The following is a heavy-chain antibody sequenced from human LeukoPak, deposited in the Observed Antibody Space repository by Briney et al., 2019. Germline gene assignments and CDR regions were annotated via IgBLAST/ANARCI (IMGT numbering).Heavy chain of an antibody. V-gene: IGHV4-39*07. J-gene: IGHJ6*03. CDR1: GGSISSSSYY. CDR2: IYYSGST. CDR3: ARATYFAYMDV. D-gene: IGHD3-9*01. Sequence: SETLSLTCTVSGGSISSSSYYWGWIRQPPGKGLEWIGSIYYSGSTYYNPSLKSRVTISVDTSKNQFSLKLSSVTAADTAVYYCARATYFAYMDVWGKGTTVTVPS.